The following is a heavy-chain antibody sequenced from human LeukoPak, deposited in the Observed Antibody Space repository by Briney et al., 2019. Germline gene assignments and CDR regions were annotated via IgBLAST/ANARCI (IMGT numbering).Heavy chain of an antibody. CDR2: IIPIFGTA. V-gene: IGHV1-69*05. D-gene: IGHD4-23*01. CDR3: AREVLPDFNGGNSAYYYMDV. Sequence: ASVKVSCKASGYTFTSYDINWVRQATGQGLEWMGRIIPIFGTANYAQKFQGRVTITTDESTSTAYMELSSLRSEDTAVYYCAREVLPDFNGGNSAYYYMDVWGKGTTVTVSS. J-gene: IGHJ6*03. CDR1: GYTFTSYD.